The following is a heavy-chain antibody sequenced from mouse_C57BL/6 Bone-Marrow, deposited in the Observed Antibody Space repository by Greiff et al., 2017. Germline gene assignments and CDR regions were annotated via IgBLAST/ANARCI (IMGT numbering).Heavy chain of an antibody. CDR3: TTIRVTTVVADY. CDR2: IDPENGDT. CDR1: GFNIKDDY. V-gene: IGHV14-4*01. D-gene: IGHD1-1*01. Sequence: VQLKESGAELVRPGASVKLSCTASGFNIKDDYMHWVKQRPELGLEWIGWIDPENGDTEYASKFQGKATITADTSSNTAYLQLSSLTSEDTAVYYCTTIRVTTVVADYWGQGTTLTVSS. J-gene: IGHJ2*01.